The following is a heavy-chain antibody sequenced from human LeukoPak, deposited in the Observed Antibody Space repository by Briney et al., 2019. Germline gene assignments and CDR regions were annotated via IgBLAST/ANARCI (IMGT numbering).Heavy chain of an antibody. CDR3: ARGLPRQQQLVMWFQH. D-gene: IGHD6-13*01. J-gene: IGHJ1*01. V-gene: IGHV4-39*07. CDR2: IYYSGST. Sequence: SETLSLTCTVSGGSISSSSYYWGWIRQPPGKGLEWIGSIYYSGSTYYNPSLKSRVTISVDTSKNQFSLKLSSVTAADTAVYYCARGLPRQQQLVMWFQHWGQGTLVTVSS. CDR1: GGSISSSSYY.